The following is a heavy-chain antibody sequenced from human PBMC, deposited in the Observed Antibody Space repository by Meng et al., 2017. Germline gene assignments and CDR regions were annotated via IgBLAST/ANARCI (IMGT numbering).Heavy chain of an antibody. Sequence: SETLSLTCAVYGGSFSGYYWSWIRQPPGKGLEWIGEINHSGSTNYNPSLKSRVTISVDTSKNQFSLKLSSVTAADTAVYYCARNDCSSTSCYAGAFDIWGQGTMVTVSS. CDR1: GGSFSGYY. V-gene: IGHV4-34*01. J-gene: IGHJ3*02. CDR2: INHSGST. CDR3: ARNDCSSTSCYAGAFDI. D-gene: IGHD2-2*01.